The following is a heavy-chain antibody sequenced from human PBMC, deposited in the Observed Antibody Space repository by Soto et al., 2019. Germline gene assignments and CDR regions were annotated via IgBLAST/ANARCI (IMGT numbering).Heavy chain of an antibody. Sequence: QVQLVQSGAEVREPGASVKVACKASGYSFTRLDINWVRQTTGQGLEWMGWMQPSSGRTGYAQKFQGRVTMTRDTSINTAYMELSSLTSVDTAFYYCARGVTAGVDYWGQGTLVTVSS. D-gene: IGHD1-26*01. CDR2: MQPSSGRT. CDR3: ARGVTAGVDY. J-gene: IGHJ4*02. CDR1: GYSFTRLD. V-gene: IGHV1-8*01.